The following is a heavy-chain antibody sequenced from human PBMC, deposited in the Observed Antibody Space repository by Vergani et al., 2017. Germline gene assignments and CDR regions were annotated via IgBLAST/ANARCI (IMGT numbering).Heavy chain of an antibody. CDR2: VKWNGESS. V-gene: IGHV3-20*04. Sequence: EVQLVESGGGLVRPGGSLRLSCAASGFTFGDYDMNWVRQAPGKGLEWVSRVKWNGESSVYADSVKGRFTISRDHAKNSLYLQMTSLRAQDTAFYYCARRGSGNTYFFDYWGQGALVTVSS. D-gene: IGHD3-10*01. CDR1: GFTFGDYD. CDR3: ARRGSGNTYFFDY. J-gene: IGHJ4*02.